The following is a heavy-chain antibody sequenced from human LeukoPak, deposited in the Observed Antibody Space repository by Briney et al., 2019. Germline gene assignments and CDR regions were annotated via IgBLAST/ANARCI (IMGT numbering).Heavy chain of an antibody. Sequence: ASVKVSCKASGYTFTSYGISWVRQAPGQGLEWMGWISGNNGNTNSAQKLQGRVTLTTDTSTSTAYIELRSLRSDDTAVYYCARDYCSGDSCYFDYWGQGTLVTASS. CDR3: ARDYCSGDSCYFDY. CDR1: GYTFTSYG. V-gene: IGHV1-18*01. J-gene: IGHJ4*02. CDR2: ISGNNGNT. D-gene: IGHD2-15*01.